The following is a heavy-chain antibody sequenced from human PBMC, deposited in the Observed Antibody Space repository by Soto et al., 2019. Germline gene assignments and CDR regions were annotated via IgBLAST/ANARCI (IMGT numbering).Heavy chain of an antibody. CDR3: TTSSGTAMPIVDYYYYGMDV. CDR2: IKSKTDGGTT. D-gene: IGHD2-2*01. CDR1: GFTFSNAW. V-gene: IGHV3-15*07. Sequence: PGGSLRLSCAASGFTFSNAWMNWVRQAPGKGLEWVGRIKSKTDGGTTDYAAPVKGRFTISRDDSKNTLYLQMNSLKTEDTAVYYCTTSSGTAMPIVDYYYYGMDVWGQGTTVTVSS. J-gene: IGHJ6*02.